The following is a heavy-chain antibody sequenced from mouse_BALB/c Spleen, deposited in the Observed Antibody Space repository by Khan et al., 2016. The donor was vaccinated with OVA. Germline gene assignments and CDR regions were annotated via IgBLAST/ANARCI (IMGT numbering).Heavy chain of an antibody. D-gene: IGHD4-1*01. CDR3: ASELGRYYAMDY. V-gene: IGHV3-2*02. J-gene: IGHJ4*01. CDR2: ITNSGST. CDR1: GYSITRDYA. Sequence: EVKLLESGPGLVKPSQSLSLTCTVTGYSITRDYAWNWIRQFPGNKLEWMGYITNSGSTNYNPSLKSRISITRDTSKNQFFLKLNSVTTEDTATYYCASELGRYYAMDYWGQGTSVTVSS.